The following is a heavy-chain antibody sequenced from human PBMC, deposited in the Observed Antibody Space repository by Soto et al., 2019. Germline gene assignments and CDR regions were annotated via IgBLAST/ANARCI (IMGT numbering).Heavy chain of an antibody. Sequence: PSETLSLTCTVSGGSMSSYYWNWIRQPPGKGLEWIGYIYYSGSTNYNPSLKSRVTISLDTSKNQFSLKPSSVTAADPAVYYCARGRAEDYDILSSYYNSYFEHWGQGTLVTVSS. D-gene: IGHD3-9*01. V-gene: IGHV4-59*01. J-gene: IGHJ4*02. CDR1: GGSMSSYY. CDR3: ARGRAEDYDILSSYYNSYFEH. CDR2: IYYSGST.